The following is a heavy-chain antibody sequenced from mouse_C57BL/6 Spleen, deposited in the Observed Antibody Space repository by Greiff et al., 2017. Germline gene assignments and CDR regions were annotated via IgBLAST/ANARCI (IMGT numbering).Heavy chain of an antibody. J-gene: IGHJ2*01. V-gene: IGHV1-69*01. Sequence: QVQLQQPGAELVMPGASVKLSCKASGYTFTSYWMHWVKQRPGQGLEWIGEIDPSDSYTNYTQKFKGKSTLTVDKSSSTAYMQLSSLTSEDSAVYYCARLGPYYFDDWGHGTTLTVSS. D-gene: IGHD4-1*01. CDR3: ARLGPYYFDD. CDR1: GYTFTSYW. CDR2: IDPSDSYT.